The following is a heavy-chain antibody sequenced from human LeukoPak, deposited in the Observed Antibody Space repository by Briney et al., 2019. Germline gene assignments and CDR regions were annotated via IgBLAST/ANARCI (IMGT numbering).Heavy chain of an antibody. Sequence: ASVKVSCKASGYTFTSYGISWVRQPPGQGLEWMGWISAYNGNTNYAQKLQGRVTMTTDTSTSTAYMELRSLRSDDTAVYYCASRSGSYHYYYYGMDVWGQGTTVTVSS. CDR2: ISAYNGNT. CDR3: ASRSGSYHYYYYGMDV. D-gene: IGHD1-26*01. CDR1: GYTFTSYG. V-gene: IGHV1-18*01. J-gene: IGHJ6*01.